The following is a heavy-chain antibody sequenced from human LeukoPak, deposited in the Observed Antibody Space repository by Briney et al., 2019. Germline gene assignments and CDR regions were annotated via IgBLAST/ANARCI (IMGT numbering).Heavy chain of an antibody. CDR1: GFTFSNYG. CDR3: TTGIRGD. Sequence: GGSLRLSCAGAGFTFSNYGMSWVRQAPGKGLEWVGRIASKTDGGTTDYAAPVKGRFTISRDDSKNTLFLQMNSLKTEDTAVYYCTTGIRGDCGQGTLVTVSS. CDR2: IASKTDGGTT. V-gene: IGHV3-15*04. J-gene: IGHJ4*02.